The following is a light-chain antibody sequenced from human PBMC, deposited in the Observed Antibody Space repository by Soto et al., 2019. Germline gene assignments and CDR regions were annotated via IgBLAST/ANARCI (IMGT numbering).Light chain of an antibody. CDR1: SSKIGSNH. J-gene: IGLJ2*01. CDR3: ASWDDSLSGVL. V-gene: IGLV1-47*02. CDR2: SNS. Sequence: QSVLTQPPSASGTPGQRVTISCSGSSSKIGSNHVFWYQQLPGTAPKLLIYSNSQRPSGVPDRFSGSKSGTSASLASLAISGLRSEDEGDYFCASWDDSLSGVLFGGGTKVTVL.